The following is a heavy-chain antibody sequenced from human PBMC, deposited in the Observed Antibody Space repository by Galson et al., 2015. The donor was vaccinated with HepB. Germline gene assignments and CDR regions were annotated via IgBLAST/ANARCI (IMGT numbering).Heavy chain of an antibody. Sequence: SLRLSCAASGFTFRSYAMHWVRQAPGKGLEWVAVIWYDGTEKCYADSVKGRFTISRDNSKNTLYLQMNSLRVEDTAVYYCAREKIVGAYVGKDYWGQGTLVTVSS. D-gene: IGHD1-26*01. CDR2: IWYDGTEK. J-gene: IGHJ4*02. V-gene: IGHV3-33*01. CDR3: AREKIVGAYVGKDY. CDR1: GFTFRSYA.